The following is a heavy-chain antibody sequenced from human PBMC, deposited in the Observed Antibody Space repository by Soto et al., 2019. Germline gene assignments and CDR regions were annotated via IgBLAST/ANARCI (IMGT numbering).Heavy chain of an antibody. CDR2: TYYRSKWYN. Sequence: SQTLSLTCAISGDSVPSNSAAWNWIRQSPSRGLEWLGRTYYRSKWYNDYAVSVKSRITINPDTSKNQFSLQLNSVTPEDTAVYYCASSGSTTVVRARAFDIWGQGTMVTVS. D-gene: IGHD4-17*01. CDR3: ASSGSTTVVRARAFDI. V-gene: IGHV6-1*01. J-gene: IGHJ3*02. CDR1: GDSVPSNSAA.